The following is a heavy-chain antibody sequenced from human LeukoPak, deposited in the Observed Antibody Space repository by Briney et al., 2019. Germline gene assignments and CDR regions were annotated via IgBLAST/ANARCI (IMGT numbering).Heavy chain of an antibody. Sequence: GGSLRLSCAASGFTFSSYGMSWVRQAPGKGLEWVSAISGSGGSTYYADSVKGRFTISRDNSKNTLYLQMNSLRAEDTAVYYCARAIMITFGGVIVIPRWFDPWGQGTLVTVSS. J-gene: IGHJ5*02. V-gene: IGHV3-23*01. CDR2: ISGSGGST. CDR1: GFTFSSYG. D-gene: IGHD3-16*02. CDR3: ARAIMITFGGVIVIPRWFDP.